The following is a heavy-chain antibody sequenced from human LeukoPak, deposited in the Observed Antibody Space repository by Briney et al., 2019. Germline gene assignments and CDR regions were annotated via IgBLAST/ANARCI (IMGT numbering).Heavy chain of an antibody. J-gene: IGHJ6*04. CDR3: ARGYSSGWSAYYGMDV. D-gene: IGHD6-19*01. V-gene: IGHV1-69*01. Sequence: SVKVSCKASGGTFSSYAISWVRQAPGQGLEWMGGIIPIFGTANYAQKFQGRVTITADESTSTAYMKLSSLRSEDTAVYYCARGYSSGWSAYYGMDVWGKGTTVTVSS. CDR2: IIPIFGTA. CDR1: GGTFSSYA.